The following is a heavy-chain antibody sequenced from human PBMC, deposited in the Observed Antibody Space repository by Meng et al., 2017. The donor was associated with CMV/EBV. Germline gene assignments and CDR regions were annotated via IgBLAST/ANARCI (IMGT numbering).Heavy chain of an antibody. Sequence: LHEAGPGLVQPSQTLSLTCTVSGGSISSGDYYWSWIRKPPGKGLEWIGYIYYSGSTYYNPSLKSRVTISVDTSKNQFSLKLSSVTDADPAVYYCARAQYSSSCDYWGQGTLVTVSS. CDR2: IYYSGST. V-gene: IGHV4-30-4*08. CDR1: GGSISSGDYY. D-gene: IGHD6-13*01. J-gene: IGHJ4*02. CDR3: ARAQYSSSCDY.